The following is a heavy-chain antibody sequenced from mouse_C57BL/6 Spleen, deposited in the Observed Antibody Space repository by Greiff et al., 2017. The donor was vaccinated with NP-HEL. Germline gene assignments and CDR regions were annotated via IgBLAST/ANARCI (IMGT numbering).Heavy chain of an antibody. J-gene: IGHJ1*03. Sequence: EVQLQESGGGLVQPKGSLKLSCAASGFSFNTYAMNWVRQAPGKGLEWVARIRSKSNNYATYYADSVKDRFTISRDDSESMLYLQMNNLKTEDTAMYYCVRHYYDLWYFDVWGTGTTVTVSS. D-gene: IGHD2-4*01. CDR3: VRHYYDLWYFDV. CDR1: GFSFNTYA. V-gene: IGHV10-1*01. CDR2: IRSKSNNYAT.